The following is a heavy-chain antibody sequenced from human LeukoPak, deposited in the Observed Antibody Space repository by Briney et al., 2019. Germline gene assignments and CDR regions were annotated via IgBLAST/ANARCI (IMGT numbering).Heavy chain of an antibody. Sequence: GGSLRLSCAASEFTFSTYAMHWVRQAPGKGLEWVAIISYDGSNKYYPESVKGRFTISRDNSKNTLYLQMNSLRTEDTAVYYCVRPGGQWLPINYLGYWGQGTLVTVSS. CDR1: EFTFSTYA. V-gene: IGHV3-30-3*01. J-gene: IGHJ4*02. CDR2: ISYDGSNK. D-gene: IGHD6-19*01. CDR3: VRPGGQWLPINYLGY.